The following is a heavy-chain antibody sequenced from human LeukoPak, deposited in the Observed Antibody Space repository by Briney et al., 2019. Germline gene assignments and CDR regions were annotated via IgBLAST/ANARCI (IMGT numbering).Heavy chain of an antibody. CDR1: GFTFSSYW. V-gene: IGHV3-74*01. J-gene: IGHJ4*01. CDR2: INSDGSST. Sequence: PGGSLRLSCAASGFTFSSYWNHWVRQAPGKGLVWVSRINSDGSSTSYADSVKGRFTISRDNAKNTLYLQMNSLRAEDTAVYYCARVVYAYADYDTAVWGKGTLVTVSS. D-gene: IGHD4-17*01. CDR3: ARVVYAYADYDTAV.